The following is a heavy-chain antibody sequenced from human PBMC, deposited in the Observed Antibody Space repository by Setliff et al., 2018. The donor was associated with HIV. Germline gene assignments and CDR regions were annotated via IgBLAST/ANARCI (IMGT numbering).Heavy chain of an antibody. D-gene: IGHD6-13*01. CDR1: GYTFTHYA. CDR2: ISGYNGNT. CDR3: TKDGLAAGARAFDI. V-gene: IGHV1-18*04. J-gene: IGHJ3*02. Sequence: ASVKVSCKASGYTFTHYAMHWVRQAPGQGLQWVGWISGYNGNTHYAQNVQGRVTMTTDTSTDTAYMDLRSLRSDDTAVYYCTKDGLAAGARAFDIWGQGTMVTVSS.